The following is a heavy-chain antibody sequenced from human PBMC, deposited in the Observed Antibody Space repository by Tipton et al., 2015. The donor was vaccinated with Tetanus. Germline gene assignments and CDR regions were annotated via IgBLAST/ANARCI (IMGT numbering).Heavy chain of an antibody. D-gene: IGHD3-22*01. CDR2: IYYSGST. V-gene: IGHV4-59*08. J-gene: IGHJ3*02. CDR1: GGSISSYY. CDR3: ARLSSSANDAHVFDI. Sequence: GLVKPSETLSLTCTVSGGSISSYYWSWIRQPPGKGLEWIGYIYYSGSTNYNPSLKSRVTISVDTSKNQFSLKVTSVTAADTAVYYCARLSSSANDAHVFDIWGQGTMVTVSS.